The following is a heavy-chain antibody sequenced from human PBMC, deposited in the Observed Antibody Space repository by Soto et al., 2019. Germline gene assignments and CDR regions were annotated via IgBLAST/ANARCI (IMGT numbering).Heavy chain of an antibody. Sequence: VQLVESGGGLVQPGGSLRLSCAASGFTFSSYAIHWVRQAPGKGLEWVAVISYDGSNKYYADSVKGRFTISRDNSKNTLYLQMNILRAEDTAVYYCARLMRYSYGRGLDYWCQGTLVTV. J-gene: IGHJ4*02. CDR2: ISYDGSNK. V-gene: IGHV3-30-3*01. CDR3: ARLMRYSYGRGLDY. CDR1: GFTFSSYA. D-gene: IGHD5-18*01.